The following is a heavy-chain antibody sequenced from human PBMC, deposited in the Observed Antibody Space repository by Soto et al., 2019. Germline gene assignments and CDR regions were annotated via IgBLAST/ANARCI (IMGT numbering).Heavy chain of an antibody. CDR2: IYHTGYT. CDR1: GGSISSDGYY. D-gene: IGHD1-26*01. Sequence: QVQLQESGPGLVRPSETLSLTCTVSGGSISSDGYYWSWIRQHPGKGLEWIGYIYHTGYTYYSPSLKSRLTISLDTSKNQFSLKVISVTAADTAVYYCARQRETLYSGNHGVDSWGQGTLVTVSS. J-gene: IGHJ4*02. CDR3: ARQRETLYSGNHGVDS. V-gene: IGHV4-31*03.